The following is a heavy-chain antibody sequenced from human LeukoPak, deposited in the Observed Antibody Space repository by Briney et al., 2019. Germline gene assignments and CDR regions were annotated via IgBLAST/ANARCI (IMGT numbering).Heavy chain of an antibody. Sequence: SVKVSCKASGGTFSSYVISWVRQAPGQGLEWMGRIIPILGIANYARKFQGRVTITADKSTSTAYMELSSLRSEDTAVYYCASPYYESSGSPSAFDIWGQGTMVTVSS. V-gene: IGHV1-69*04. D-gene: IGHD3-22*01. CDR2: IIPILGIA. CDR3: ASPYYESSGSPSAFDI. J-gene: IGHJ3*02. CDR1: GGTFSSYV.